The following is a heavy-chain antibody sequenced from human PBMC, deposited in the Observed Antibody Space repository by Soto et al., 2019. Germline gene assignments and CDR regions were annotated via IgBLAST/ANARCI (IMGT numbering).Heavy chain of an antibody. V-gene: IGHV4-59*06. CDR3: ARSVQEWTNWFDP. D-gene: IGHD3-3*01. CDR2: IYYSGST. CDR1: GGSISSYY. Sequence: SETLSLTCTVSGGSISSYYWSWIRQPTGKGLEWIGYIYYSGSTYYNPSLKSRVTISVDTSKNQFSLKLSSVTAADTAVYYCARSVQEWTNWFDPWGQETLLT. J-gene: IGHJ5*02.